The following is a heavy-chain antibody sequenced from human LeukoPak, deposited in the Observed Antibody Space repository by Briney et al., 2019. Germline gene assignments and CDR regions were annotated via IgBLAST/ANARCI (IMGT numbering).Heavy chain of an antibody. CDR2: ICDSGGST. Sequence: GGSLRLSCAASGFTFSDYYMSWIRQAPGKGLEWVSTICDSGGSTYYTDSVKGRFTISRDNSKNTLYLQMSSLRAEDTAVYYCAKGRGLHCGVDCYSDCWGQGTLVTVSS. V-gene: IGHV3-23*01. CDR3: AKGRGLHCGVDCYSDC. D-gene: IGHD2-21*02. CDR1: GFTFSDYY. J-gene: IGHJ4*02.